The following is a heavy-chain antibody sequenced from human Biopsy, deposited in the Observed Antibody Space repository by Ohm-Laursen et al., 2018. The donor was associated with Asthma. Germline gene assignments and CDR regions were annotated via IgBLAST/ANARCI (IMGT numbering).Heavy chain of an antibody. Sequence: SLRLSCAASGFTFSSYGMHWVRQAPGKGLEWVAVISYDGSNKYYADSVKGRFTISRDNSKNTLYLQMNSLRAEDTAVYYCASQSSGPDFWSGYYYFDYWSQGTLVTVSS. CDR2: ISYDGSNK. D-gene: IGHD3-3*01. V-gene: IGHV3-30*03. CDR1: GFTFSSYG. CDR3: ASQSSGPDFWSGYYYFDY. J-gene: IGHJ4*02.